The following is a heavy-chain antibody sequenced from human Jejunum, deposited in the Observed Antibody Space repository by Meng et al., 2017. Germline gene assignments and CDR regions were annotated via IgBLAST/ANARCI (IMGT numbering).Heavy chain of an antibody. V-gene: IGHV3-23*01. CDR2: ISGAGGTT. D-gene: IGHD5-24*01. CDR3: AHAGNEVATAPDH. Sequence: GESLKISCAASGFTFSSYAMSWVRQAPGKGLEWVSAISGAGGTTYYADSVKGRFTISRDSSRNTLYLQMTSLRGEDTAVYYCAHAGNEVATAPDHWGQGTLVTVSS. J-gene: IGHJ4*02. CDR1: GFTFSSYA.